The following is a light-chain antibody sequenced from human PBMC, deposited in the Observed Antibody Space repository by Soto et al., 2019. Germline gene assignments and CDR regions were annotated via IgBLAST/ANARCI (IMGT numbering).Light chain of an antibody. J-gene: IGKJ1*01. CDR2: AAS. V-gene: IGKV1-39*01. CDR1: HSIGTD. CDR3: QQSYSTPPWT. Sequence: DIQMTQSPSSLSASVGDRVTITCRASHSIGTDLNWYLQKPGKAPKLLIYAASNLQSGVPPRFSGSGSGTDFTLTISRLPPEDFATYFCQQSYSTPPWTFGQGTKVDIK.